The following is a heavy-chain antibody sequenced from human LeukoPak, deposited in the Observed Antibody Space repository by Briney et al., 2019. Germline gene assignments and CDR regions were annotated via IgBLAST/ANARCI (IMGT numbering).Heavy chain of an antibody. CDR3: ATAHVPSAFDI. CDR2: IIPIFGTA. Sequence: ASVKVSCKASGGTFSSYAISWVRQAPGQGLEWMGGIIPIFGTANYAQKFQGRVTMTEDTSTDTAYMELSSLRSEDTAVYYCATAHVPSAFDIWGQGTMVTVSS. D-gene: IGHD2-2*01. V-gene: IGHV1-69*06. J-gene: IGHJ3*02. CDR1: GGTFSSYA.